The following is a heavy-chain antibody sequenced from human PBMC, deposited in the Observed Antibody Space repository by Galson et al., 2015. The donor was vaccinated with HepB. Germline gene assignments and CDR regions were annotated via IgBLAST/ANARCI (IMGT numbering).Heavy chain of an antibody. CDR1: GFTFSSYA. CDR2: ISYDGSNK. Sequence: SLRLSCAASGFTFSSYAMHWVRQAPGKGLEWVAVISYDGSNKYYADSVKGRFTISRDNSKNTLYLQMNSLRAEDTAVYYCAREETRGYFDYWGQGTLVTVSS. J-gene: IGHJ4*02. D-gene: IGHD2-2*01. CDR3: AREETRGYFDY. V-gene: IGHV3-30-3*01.